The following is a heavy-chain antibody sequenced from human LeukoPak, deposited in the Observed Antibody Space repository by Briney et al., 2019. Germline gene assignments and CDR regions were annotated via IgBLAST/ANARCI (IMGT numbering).Heavy chain of an antibody. J-gene: IGHJ6*02. V-gene: IGHV1-2*02. CDR3: ARELVVVVAATEDYGMDV. Sequence: ASVKVSCKASGYPFTGYYMHWVRQAPGQGLAWMGWINPNSGGTNYAQKFQGRVTMTRDTPISTAYMELSRLRSDDTAVYYCARELVVVVAATEDYGMDVWGQGTTVTVSS. D-gene: IGHD2-15*01. CDR2: INPNSGGT. CDR1: GYPFTGYY.